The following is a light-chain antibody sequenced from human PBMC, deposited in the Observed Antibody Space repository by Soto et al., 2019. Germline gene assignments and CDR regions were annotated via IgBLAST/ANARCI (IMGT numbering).Light chain of an antibody. Sequence: DLQMTQSPSSLSASIGDRVTITCRASQSISNSLNWYQQKPGQAPKLLIYAASSLQSGVPSRFSGSGSGTDFILTISSLQPEDVATYYCQQSYSTPWTFGQGTKVEIK. CDR2: AAS. CDR1: QSISNS. J-gene: IGKJ1*01. CDR3: QQSYSTPWT. V-gene: IGKV1-39*01.